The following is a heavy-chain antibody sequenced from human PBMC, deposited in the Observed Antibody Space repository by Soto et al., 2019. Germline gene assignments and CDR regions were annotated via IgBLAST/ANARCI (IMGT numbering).Heavy chain of an antibody. Sequence: ASVKVSCKASGYSLRGNYIHWARQTPGQGLEWMGWINPNSSGTVYAQKFQGRVTMTRDTSLTTVYMQLNRLTSDDSAVYYCARDLIVDGPDNYAMEVWGQGTTVIVSS. CDR1: GYSLRGNY. CDR2: INPNSSGT. D-gene: IGHD3-22*01. J-gene: IGHJ6*01. V-gene: IGHV1-2*02. CDR3: ARDLIVDGPDNYAMEV.